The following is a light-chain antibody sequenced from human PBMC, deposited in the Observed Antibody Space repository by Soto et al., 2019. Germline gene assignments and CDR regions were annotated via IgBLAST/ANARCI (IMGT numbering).Light chain of an antibody. V-gene: IGKV3-20*01. Sequence: DIVLTQSPGTLSLSPGERATLSCRASQSVDSRYLAWYQQKPGQAPRLLIYAVSSRATGIPDRFSGSGSGTDFTLTISRLEAEDFAEYYCQQYGSSPRYSFGQGTKLEIK. CDR2: AVS. CDR3: QQYGSSPRYS. J-gene: IGKJ2*03. CDR1: QSVDSRY.